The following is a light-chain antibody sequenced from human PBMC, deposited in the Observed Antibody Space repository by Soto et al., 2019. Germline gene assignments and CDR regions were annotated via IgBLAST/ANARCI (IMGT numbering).Light chain of an antibody. CDR1: QSVSDTY. J-gene: IGKJ1*01. V-gene: IGKV3-20*01. Sequence: EIVLTQSPGTLSLSPGERATLSCRASQSVSDTYLAWYQQKPGQPPRLLIYGASNRATGIPDRFSGSGSGTDFPLTGSRLEPEDFAVYYCQFGTLVWTFGQGTKVEIK. CDR3: QFGTLVWT. CDR2: GAS.